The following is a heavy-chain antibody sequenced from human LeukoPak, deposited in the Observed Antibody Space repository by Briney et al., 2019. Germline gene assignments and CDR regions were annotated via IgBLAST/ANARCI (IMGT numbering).Heavy chain of an antibody. D-gene: IGHD4-17*01. CDR2: IFYSGST. J-gene: IGHJ4*02. V-gene: IGHV4-59*01. CDR1: GGSISSYY. CDR3: ARMAPYGDYLHDY. Sequence: SETLSLTCTVSGGSISSYYWGWVRQPPGKALEWIGNIFYSGSTYYSPSLKSRVTISLDTSRNQFSLKLNSVTAADTAVYYCARMAPYGDYLHDYWGQGTLVTVSS.